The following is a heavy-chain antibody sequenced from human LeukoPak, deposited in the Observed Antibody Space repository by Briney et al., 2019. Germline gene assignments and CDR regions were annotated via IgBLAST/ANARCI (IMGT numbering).Heavy chain of an antibody. V-gene: IGHV4-4*02. D-gene: IGHD3/OR15-3a*01. CDR3: ARGYWTGYHHLDY. CDR2: IYHSGST. CDR1: GASISSSNG. Sequence: PSGTLSLTRAVSGASISSSNGWSSPRQPPGTGLEWIGEIYHSGSTNYNPSLKSQVTISVDKSKNQFSLKLSSVTAADTAVYFCARGYWTGYHHLDYWGQGTLVTVSS. J-gene: IGHJ4*02.